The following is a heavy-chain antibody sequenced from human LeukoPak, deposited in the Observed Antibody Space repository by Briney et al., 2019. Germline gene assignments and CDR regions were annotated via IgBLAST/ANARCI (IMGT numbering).Heavy chain of an antibody. D-gene: IGHD2-2*01. J-gene: IGHJ5*02. CDR2: ISSNGGST. CDR1: GFTFSDYA. CDR3: VKAGCSSTRCYGNH. V-gene: IGHV3-64D*09. Sequence: PGGSLRLSCSASGFTFSDYAIHWVCQAPGKGLEYVSAISSNGGSTYYADSVKGRFTISRDNSKNTLYLQMSSLRAEDTAVYYCVKAGCSSTRCYGNHWGQGTLVTVSS.